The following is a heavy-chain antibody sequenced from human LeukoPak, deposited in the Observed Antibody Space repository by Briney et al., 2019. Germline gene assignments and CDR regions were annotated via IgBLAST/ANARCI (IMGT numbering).Heavy chain of an antibody. D-gene: IGHD6-19*01. Sequence: GGSLRLSCAASGFTFSSYAMHWVRQAPGKGLGWVAVISYDGSNKYYADSVKGRFTISRDNSKNTLYLQMNSLRAEDTAVYYCARAARQWLVLPTDYWGQGTLVTVSS. CDR2: ISYDGSNK. CDR1: GFTFSSYA. J-gene: IGHJ4*02. V-gene: IGHV3-30-3*01. CDR3: ARAARQWLVLPTDY.